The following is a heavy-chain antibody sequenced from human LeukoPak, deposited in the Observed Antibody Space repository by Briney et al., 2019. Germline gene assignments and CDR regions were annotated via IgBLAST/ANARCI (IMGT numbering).Heavy chain of an antibody. J-gene: IGHJ4*02. V-gene: IGHV4-59*12. CDR3: ARFGYSTFDY. Sequence: PSETLSLTCTVSGGSLSTYYWSWIRQPPGKGLEWIGEIYHSGSTNYNPSLKSRVTISVDKSKNQFSLKLSSVTAADTAVYYCARFGYSTFDYWGQGTLVTVSS. CDR1: GGSLSTYY. CDR2: IYHSGST. D-gene: IGHD6-13*01.